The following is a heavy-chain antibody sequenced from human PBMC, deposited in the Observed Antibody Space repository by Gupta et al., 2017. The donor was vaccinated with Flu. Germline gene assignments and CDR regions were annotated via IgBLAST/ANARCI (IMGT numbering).Heavy chain of an antibody. J-gene: IGHJ4*02. CDR3: ATVTTGC. CDR1: GFTFSGSY. V-gene: IGHV3-74*03. D-gene: IGHD4-17*01. Sequence: EVQLVESGGGLLQPGGSLRLSCAASGFTFSGSYLQWVRQAPGKGLVWVSRINPDGSSTTYADSVKGRFTISRDNAKNTLYLQMNSLGADDTAVYYCATVTTGCWGQGTLVTVSS. CDR2: INPDGSST.